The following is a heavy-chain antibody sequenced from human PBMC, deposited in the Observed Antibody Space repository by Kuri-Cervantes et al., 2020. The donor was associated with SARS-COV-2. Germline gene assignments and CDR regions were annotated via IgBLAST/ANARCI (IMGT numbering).Heavy chain of an antibody. D-gene: IGHD2-21*01. V-gene: IGHV2-5*02. J-gene: IGHJ3*02. CDR2: IYWDDDK. CDR3: AHNYDKVVVNAAPSDAFNI. CDR1: GFSLSTSGVG. Sequence: SGPTLVKPTQTLTLTCTFSGFSLSTSGVGVGWIRQPPGKALEWLALIYWDDDKRYSPSLKSRLTITKDTSKNQVVLTMTNMDPVDTATYYCAHNYDKVVVNAAPSDAFNIWARGPL.